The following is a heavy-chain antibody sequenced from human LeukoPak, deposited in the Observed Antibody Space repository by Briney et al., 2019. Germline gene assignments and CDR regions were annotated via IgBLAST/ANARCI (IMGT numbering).Heavy chain of an antibody. J-gene: IGHJ5*02. CDR1: GFTFSSYA. D-gene: IGHD3-10*01. CDR3: VTFPRAAQFGPGRMDLVWFDP. CDR2: ISSNGGST. V-gene: IGHV3-64D*06. Sequence: GGSLRLSCSASGFTFSSYAMHWVRQAPGKGLEYVSAISSNGGSTYYADSVKGRFTISRDNSKDTLYLQMSSLRAEDTAVYYCVTFPRAAQFGPGRMDLVWFDPWGQGTLVTVSS.